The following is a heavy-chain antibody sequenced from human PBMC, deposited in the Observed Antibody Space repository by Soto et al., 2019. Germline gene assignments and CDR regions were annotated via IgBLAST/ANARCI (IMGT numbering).Heavy chain of an antibody. Sequence: SETLSLTCTVSGGSISSEGYYWSWFRQLPGKGLEWIGDIYYSGTTYHNPSLRSRLTISGDASKNQFSLKLSSVTAADTAVYYCARGTSWQLPFDYWGQGTLVTVSS. CDR3: ARGTSWQLPFDY. CDR2: IYYSGTT. D-gene: IGHD6-13*01. CDR1: GGSISSEGYY. V-gene: IGHV4-31*03. J-gene: IGHJ4*02.